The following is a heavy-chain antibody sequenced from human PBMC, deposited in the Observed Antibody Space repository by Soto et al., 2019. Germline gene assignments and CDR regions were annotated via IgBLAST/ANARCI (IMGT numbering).Heavy chain of an antibody. J-gene: IGHJ5*02. CDR2: ISGSGGST. V-gene: IGHV3-23*01. D-gene: IGHD2-2*01. Sequence: PGGSLILSCAASGFTFSSYAMSWVRQAPGKGLEWVSAISGSGGSTYYADSVKGRFTISRDNSKNTLYLQMNSLRAEDTAVYYCAKGHCSSTRCYPNWFDPWGQGTLVTVSS. CDR1: GFTFSSYA. CDR3: AKGHCSSTRCYPNWFDP.